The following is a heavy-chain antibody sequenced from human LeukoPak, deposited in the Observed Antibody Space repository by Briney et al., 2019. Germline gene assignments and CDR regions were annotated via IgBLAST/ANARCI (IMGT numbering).Heavy chain of an antibody. CDR3: ARGGSGSYWSIGYLPNDY. CDR1: GYTFTSYG. CDR2: ISAYNGNT. V-gene: IGHV1-18*01. J-gene: IGHJ4*02. Sequence: GASVTVSCKASGYTFTSYGISWVRQAPGQGLEWMGWISAYNGNTNYAQKLQGRVTMTTDTSTSTAYMELRSLRSDDTAVYYCARGGSGSYWSIGYLPNDYWGQGTLVTVSS. D-gene: IGHD1-26*01.